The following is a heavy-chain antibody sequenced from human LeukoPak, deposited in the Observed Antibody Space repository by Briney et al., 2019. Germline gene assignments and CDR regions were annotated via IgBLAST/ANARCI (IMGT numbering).Heavy chain of an antibody. CDR1: GGSISSSNW. D-gene: IGHD3-16*01. CDR2: IYHSGST. Sequence: SGTLSLTCADSGGSISSSNWWSWVRQPPGKGLEWIGEIYHSGSTNYNPSLKSRVTISVDKSKNQFSLKLSSVTAADTAVYYCARVFAGPYYYYYMDVWGKGTTVTVSS. V-gene: IGHV4-4*02. CDR3: ARVFAGPYYYYYMDV. J-gene: IGHJ6*03.